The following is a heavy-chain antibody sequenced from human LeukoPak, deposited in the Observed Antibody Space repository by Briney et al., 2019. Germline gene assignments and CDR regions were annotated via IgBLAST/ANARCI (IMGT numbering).Heavy chain of an antibody. CDR3: ARDLTIAAAGYDY. CDR1: GFTFSSYS. CDR2: ISSSSSYI. D-gene: IGHD6-13*01. Sequence: PGGSLRLSSAASGFTFSSYSMNWVRPAPGKGLEWVSSISSSSSYIYYADSVKGRFTISRANATTSLYLQMNSLRAEDTAVYYCARDLTIAAAGYDYWGQGTLVTVSS. J-gene: IGHJ4*02. V-gene: IGHV3-21*01.